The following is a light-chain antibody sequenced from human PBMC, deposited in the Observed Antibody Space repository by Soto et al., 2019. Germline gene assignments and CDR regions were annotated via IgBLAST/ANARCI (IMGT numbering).Light chain of an antibody. J-gene: IGLJ3*02. Sequence: SYELTQPPSVSVAPGQTTRIACGGNSIGTKSVNWYQQKPGQAPVLVVYDGGDRPSGIPERFSGSKSGNTATLTISRVEAGDEADYYCQVWDSGTDHPVFGGGTKLTVL. CDR1: SIGTKS. CDR3: QVWDSGTDHPV. CDR2: DGG. V-gene: IGLV3-21*02.